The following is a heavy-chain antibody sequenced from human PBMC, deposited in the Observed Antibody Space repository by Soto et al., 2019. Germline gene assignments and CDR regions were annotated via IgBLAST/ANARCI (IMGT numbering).Heavy chain of an antibody. V-gene: IGHV3-23*01. CDR1: GFSFSSFA. CDR2: IGDSGAST. Sequence: EVLLLESGGGLVQPGGSLRLSCEASGFSFSSFAMNWVRQAPGKGLEWVSAIGDSGASTYYADSVKGRFTISRDNSRNTLSLQLNSLRAADTAVYYCATGVELDVWGNGTTVTVSS. D-gene: IGHD1-26*01. J-gene: IGHJ6*04. CDR3: ATGVELDV.